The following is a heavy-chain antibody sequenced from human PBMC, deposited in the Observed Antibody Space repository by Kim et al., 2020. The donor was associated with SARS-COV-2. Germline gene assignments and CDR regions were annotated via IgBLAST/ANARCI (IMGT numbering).Heavy chain of an antibody. CDR3: ARDREATSHYYYYGMDV. D-gene: IGHD1-26*01. J-gene: IGHJ6*02. V-gene: IGHV3-11*01. CDR1: GFTFSDYY. CDR2: ISSSGSTI. Sequence: GGSLRLSCAASGFTFSDYYMSWIRQAPGKGLEWVSYISSSGSTIYYADSVKGRFTISRDNAKNSLYLQMNSLRAEDTAVYYCARDREATSHYYYYGMDVWGQGTTVTVSS.